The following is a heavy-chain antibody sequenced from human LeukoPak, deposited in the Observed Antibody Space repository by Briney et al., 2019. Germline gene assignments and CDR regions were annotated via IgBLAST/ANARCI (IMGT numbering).Heavy chain of an antibody. V-gene: IGHV3-74*01. J-gene: IGHJ4*02. CDR2: ITNDGSST. D-gene: IGHD1-26*01. CDR1: GLTFSSHW. Sequence: GGSLRLSCAASGLTFSSHWMHWVRQAPGKGLVWVSRITNDGSSTTYADSVKGRFTISRDNAKNSLYLQMNSLRAEDTAVYYCARDLAGATIDYWGQGTLVTVSS. CDR3: ARDLAGATIDY.